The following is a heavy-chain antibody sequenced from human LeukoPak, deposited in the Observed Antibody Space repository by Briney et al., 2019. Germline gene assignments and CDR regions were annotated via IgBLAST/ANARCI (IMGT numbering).Heavy chain of an antibody. Sequence: SETLSLTCAVYGGSFSGYYWSWIRQPPGKGLERIGEINHSGSTNYNPSLKSRVTISVDTSKSQFSLKLSSVTAADTAVYYCARARITIFGVVIKEGSYFDYWGQGTLVTVSS. V-gene: IGHV4-34*01. CDR2: INHSGST. J-gene: IGHJ4*02. D-gene: IGHD3-3*01. CDR3: ARARITIFGVVIKEGSYFDY. CDR1: GGSFSGYY.